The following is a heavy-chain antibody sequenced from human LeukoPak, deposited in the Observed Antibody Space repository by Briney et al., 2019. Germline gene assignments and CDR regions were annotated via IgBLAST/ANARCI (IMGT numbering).Heavy chain of an antibody. CDR2: IRPDANDG. D-gene: IGHD7-27*01. J-gene: IGHJ4*02. CDR1: GFTFSSYA. Sequence: GGSLRLSCAASGFTFSSYALSWVRQAPGKGLEWVAIIRPDANDGSYVDSVKGRFTISRDNAKNSLYLQVHSLRAEDTAVYFCARADWGSIDYWGQGALVTVSS. CDR3: ARADWGSIDY. V-gene: IGHV3-7*01.